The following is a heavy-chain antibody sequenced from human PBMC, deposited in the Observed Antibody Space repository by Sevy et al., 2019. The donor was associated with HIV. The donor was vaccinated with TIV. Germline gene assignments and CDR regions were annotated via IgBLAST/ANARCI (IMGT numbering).Heavy chain of an antibody. D-gene: IGHD5-18*01. CDR2: ISSSSSTI. CDR1: GFTFSSYN. J-gene: IGHJ4*02. CDR3: ARDSLSWIQSFDY. V-gene: IGHV3-48*01. Sequence: GGSLRLSCAASGFTFSSYNMNWVRQAPGKGLEWVSYISSSSSTIYYADSVKGRFTISRDNAKNSLYLQMSSLRAEDTAVYYCARDSLSWIQSFDYWGQGTLVTVSS.